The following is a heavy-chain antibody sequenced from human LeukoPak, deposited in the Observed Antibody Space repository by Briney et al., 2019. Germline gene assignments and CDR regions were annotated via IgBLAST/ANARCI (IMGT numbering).Heavy chain of an antibody. D-gene: IGHD3-10*01. Sequence: PGGSLLLSSAASGFTFSSYAMSWVRPAPGKGLEWVSAISGSGGSTYYADSVKGRFTISRDNSKNTLYLQMNSLRAEDTAVYYCAKSWAGPHYGMDAWGKGTTVTVSS. V-gene: IGHV3-23*01. CDR2: ISGSGGST. CDR1: GFTFSSYA. J-gene: IGHJ6*04. CDR3: AKSWAGPHYGMDA.